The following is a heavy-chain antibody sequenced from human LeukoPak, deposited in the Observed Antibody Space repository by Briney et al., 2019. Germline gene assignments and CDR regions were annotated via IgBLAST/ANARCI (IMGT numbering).Heavy chain of an antibody. CDR1: GGSISSGSYY. CDR3: ARDVYDAFDI. J-gene: IGHJ3*02. Sequence: PSQTLSLTCTVSGGSISSGSYYWSWLRQPAGKGLEWIGRIYTSGSTNYNPSLKRRVTISVDTSKNQFSLKLSFVTAADTAVYYCARDVYDAFDIWGQGTMVTVSS. D-gene: IGHD2-8*01. CDR2: IYTSGST. V-gene: IGHV4-61*02.